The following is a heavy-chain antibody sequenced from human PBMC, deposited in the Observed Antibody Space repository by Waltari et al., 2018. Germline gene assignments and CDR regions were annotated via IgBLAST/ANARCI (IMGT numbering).Heavy chain of an antibody. CDR3: ARGVGGSAY. CDR1: GGPIRSYY. V-gene: IGHV4-59*01. D-gene: IGHD2-15*01. CDR2: SYYSGST. Sequence: QVQLQESGPGLVKPSETLSLPCTVSGGPIRSYYWSWIRQPPGKGLEWIGYSYYSGSTNYNPSLKSRVTISVDTSKNQFSLKLSSVTAADTAVYYCARGVGGSAYWGQGTLVTVSS. J-gene: IGHJ4*02.